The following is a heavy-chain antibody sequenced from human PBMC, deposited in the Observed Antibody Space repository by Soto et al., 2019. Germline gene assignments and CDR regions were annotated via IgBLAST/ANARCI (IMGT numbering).Heavy chain of an antibody. D-gene: IGHD3-22*01. CDR1: GFTFSSYA. CDR3: ARVQETYYYDSSGYYHDAFDI. CDR2: ISYDGSNK. V-gene: IGHV3-30-3*01. Sequence: GGSLRLSCAASGFTFSSYAMHWVRQAPGKGLEWVAVISYDGSNKYYADSVKGRFTISRDNSKNTLYLQMNSLRAEDTAVYYCARVQETYYYDSSGYYHDAFDIWGQGTMVTVSS. J-gene: IGHJ3*02.